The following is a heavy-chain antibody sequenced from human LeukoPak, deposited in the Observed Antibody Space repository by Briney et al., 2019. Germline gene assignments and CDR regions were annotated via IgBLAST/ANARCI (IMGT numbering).Heavy chain of an antibody. CDR2: INQDRHEK. J-gene: IGHJ4*02. CDR1: GFTFSSYW. CDR3: ARDCSGGGCYSFYY. Sequence: GQSLRLSCAASGFTFSSYWMSWVRQAPGKGLEWVANINQDRHEKYYVGSVRGRFTISRDNAKNSLYLQMSGLRAVDTAVYYCARDCSGGGCYSFYYWGQGSLVTVP. V-gene: IGHV3-7*01. D-gene: IGHD2-15*01.